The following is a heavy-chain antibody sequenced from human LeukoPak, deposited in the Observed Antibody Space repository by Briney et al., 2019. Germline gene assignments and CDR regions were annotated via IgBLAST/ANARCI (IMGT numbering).Heavy chain of an antibody. V-gene: IGHV1-46*01. CDR1: GYTFTSYY. Sequence: ASVKVSCKASGYTFTSYYMHCVRQAPGQGLEWMGIINPSGGSTSYAQKFQGRVTMTRDTSTSTVYMELSSLRSEDTAVYYCARGPQYYDFWSGYYDYWGQGTLVTVPS. J-gene: IGHJ4*02. CDR2: INPSGGST. D-gene: IGHD3-3*01. CDR3: ARGPQYYDFWSGYYDY.